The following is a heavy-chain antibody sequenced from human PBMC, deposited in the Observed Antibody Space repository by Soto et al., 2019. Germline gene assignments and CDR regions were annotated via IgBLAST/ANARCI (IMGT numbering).Heavy chain of an antibody. V-gene: IGHV1-69*01. CDR1: AGTFSSYA. D-gene: IGHD6-13*01. CDR2: IIPIFGTA. J-gene: IGHJ4*02. CDR3: ARGYSSSWPRFQFPEY. Sequence: QVQLVQSGAEVKKPGSSVKVSCKASAGTFSSYAISWVRQAPGQGLEWLGGIIPIFGTANYAQKLQGRVTITADEATSTAYMELRSLRSEDTAVYYCARGYSSSWPRFQFPEYWGQGTLVAVAS.